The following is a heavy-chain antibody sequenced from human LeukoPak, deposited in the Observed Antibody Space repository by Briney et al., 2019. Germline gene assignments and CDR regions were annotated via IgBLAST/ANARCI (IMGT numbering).Heavy chain of an antibody. CDR2: IIPIFGTA. CDR3: ARTVTTRDYYYYYYIDV. Sequence: ASVKVPCKASGDTFSSYAISWVRQAPGQGLEWMGGIIPIFGTAYYAQKFQGRVTITADESTSTAYMELSSLRSEDTAMYYCARTVTTRDYYYYYYIDVWGTGTTVTISS. J-gene: IGHJ6*03. CDR1: GDTFSSYA. D-gene: IGHD4-11*01. V-gene: IGHV1-69*13.